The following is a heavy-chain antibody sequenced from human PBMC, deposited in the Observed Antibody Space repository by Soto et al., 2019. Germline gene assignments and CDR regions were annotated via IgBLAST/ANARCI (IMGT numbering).Heavy chain of an antibody. CDR2: IIPIFGTA. CDR1: GGTFSSYA. V-gene: IGHV1-69*01. J-gene: IGHJ3*02. D-gene: IGHD3-10*01. Sequence: QVQLVQSGAEVKKPGSSVKVSCKASGGTFSSYAISWVRQAPGQGLEWMGGIIPIFGTANYAQKFQGRGTITADESTSTAYMELSSLRCEDTAVYYCARTVRAGETAGAFDIWGQGTMVTVAS. CDR3: ARTVRAGETAGAFDI.